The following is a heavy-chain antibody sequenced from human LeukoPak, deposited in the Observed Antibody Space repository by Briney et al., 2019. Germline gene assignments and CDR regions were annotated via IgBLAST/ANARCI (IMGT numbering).Heavy chain of an antibody. J-gene: IGHJ4*02. D-gene: IGHD3-22*01. CDR3: ATDSPDSSGYYPLGY. CDR1: GGSINKYY. Sequence: SETLSLTCTVSGGSINKYYWSWIRQPPGKGLEWIGYIYYSGSANYNPSLQSRVTISIDTSKNQFSLRLSSVTAADTAMYYCATDSPDSSGYYPLGYWGQGTLVTVSS. V-gene: IGHV4-59*01. CDR2: IYYSGSA.